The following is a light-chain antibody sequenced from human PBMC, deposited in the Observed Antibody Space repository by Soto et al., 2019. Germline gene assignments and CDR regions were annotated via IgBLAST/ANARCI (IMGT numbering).Light chain of an antibody. CDR1: SSDVGAYNF. V-gene: IGLV2-14*01. J-gene: IGLJ3*02. CDR3: SSYTTSNSWV. CDR2: EVS. Sequence: QSVLTQPASVSGSPGQSITISCTGTSSDVGAYNFVSWYQQHPGKAPKLMIYEVSNRPSGVSNRFSGSKSANSASLTISGLQAEDESHYYCSSYTTSNSWVFGGGTKVTVL.